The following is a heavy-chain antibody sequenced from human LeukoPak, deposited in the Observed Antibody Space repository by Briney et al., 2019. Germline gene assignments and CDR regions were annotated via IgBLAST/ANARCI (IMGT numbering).Heavy chain of an antibody. CDR2: ISSSSSYI. D-gene: IGHD6-19*01. Sequence: GGSLRLSCAASGFTFSSYSMNWVRQAPGKGLEWVSSISSSSSYIYYADSVKGRFTISRGNAKNSLYLQMNSLRAEDTAVYYCARDQGTAVAGIRNGMDVWGQGTTVTVSS. J-gene: IGHJ6*02. CDR3: ARDQGTAVAGIRNGMDV. CDR1: GFTFSSYS. V-gene: IGHV3-21*01.